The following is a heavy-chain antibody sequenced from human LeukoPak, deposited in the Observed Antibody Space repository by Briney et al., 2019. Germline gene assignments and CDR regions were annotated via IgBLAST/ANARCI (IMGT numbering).Heavy chain of an antibody. D-gene: IGHD2-15*01. V-gene: IGHV4-59*01. CDR2: IHYSGST. CDR3: ARRYCSGGSCYSALDY. CDR1: GGSISSYY. J-gene: IGHJ4*02. Sequence: PSETLSLTCTVSGGSISSYYWSWIRQPPGQGLEWIGYIHYSGSTNYNPSLKSRVTISVDTSKNQFSLKLSSVTAADTAVYYCARRYCSGGSCYSALDYWGQGTLVTVSS.